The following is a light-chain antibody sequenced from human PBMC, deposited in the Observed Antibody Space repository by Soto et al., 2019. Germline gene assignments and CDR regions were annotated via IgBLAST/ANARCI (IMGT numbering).Light chain of an antibody. CDR1: SSDVGNYNY. Sequence: QSALTQPASVSGSPGQSITISCTGTSSDVGNYNYVSWYQQYPGRVPKLLIYMVSNRPSGVSNRFSGFKSGNTASLTISGLQAEDEADYFCTSPTPGSLYVFGTGTKVTVL. CDR2: MVS. J-gene: IGLJ1*01. V-gene: IGLV2-14*01. CDR3: TSPTPGSLYV.